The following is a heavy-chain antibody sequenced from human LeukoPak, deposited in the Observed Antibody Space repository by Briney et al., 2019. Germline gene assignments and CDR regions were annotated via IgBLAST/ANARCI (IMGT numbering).Heavy chain of an antibody. D-gene: IGHD5-24*01. CDR2: IKEDGTET. CDR1: GFMFSSNW. J-gene: IGHJ4*02. CDR3: AKEGRSLQTY. V-gene: IGHV3-7*03. Sequence: TGGSLRLSCAASGFMFSSNWMSWVRLAPGKGLEWVANIKEDGTETYYVDSVKGRFTISRDNAKSSLYLQMNSLRVEDTAVYYCAKEGRSLQTYWGQGTLVTVSS.